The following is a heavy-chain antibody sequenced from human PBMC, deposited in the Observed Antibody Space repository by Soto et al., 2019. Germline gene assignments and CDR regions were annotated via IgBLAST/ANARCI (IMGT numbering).Heavy chain of an antibody. D-gene: IGHD3-9*01. CDR1: GGSISSSSYY. V-gene: IGHV4-39*07. CDR3: ARGTWAYDILTGYSTYPGPQGV. CDR2: IYYSGST. J-gene: IGHJ6*04. Sequence: PSETLSLTCTVSGGSISSSSYYWGWIRQPPGKGMEWIGSIYYSGSTYYNPSLNSRVTISVDTSKNHFSLMLSSVTAADTAVYYCARGTWAYDILTGYSTYPGPQGVWGKGTTVTVSS.